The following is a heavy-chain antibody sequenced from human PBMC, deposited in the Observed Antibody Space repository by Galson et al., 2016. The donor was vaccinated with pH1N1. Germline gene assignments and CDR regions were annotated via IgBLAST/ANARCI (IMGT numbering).Heavy chain of an antibody. J-gene: IGHJ3*02. V-gene: IGHV3-7*01. CDR3: ARDPLRGALDI. Sequence: SLRLSCAGSGFTFSRSWMSWVRQSPGQGLQWVANINDDGSERYYVDSVVKGRFTISRDNARNSLYLQMNSLRVEDTAVYYCARDPLRGALDIWGQGTKLTVSS. CDR2: INDDGSER. CDR1: GFTFSRSW. D-gene: IGHD1-26*01.